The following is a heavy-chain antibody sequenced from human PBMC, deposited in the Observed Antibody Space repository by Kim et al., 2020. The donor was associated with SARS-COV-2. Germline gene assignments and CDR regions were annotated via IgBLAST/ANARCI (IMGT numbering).Heavy chain of an antibody. J-gene: IGHJ4*02. V-gene: IGHV3-21*06. Sequence: GGSLRLSCAASGFSFSTYTMNWVRQAPGGGLEWVSSISTGRSYIYYADSVRGRFTISRDNAKNSLFLEMNSLRAEDTAVYYCARGNKWFFHLDIWGQG. CDR2: ISTGRSYI. D-gene: IGHD3-22*01. CDR1: GFSFSTYT. CDR3: ARGNKWFFHLDI.